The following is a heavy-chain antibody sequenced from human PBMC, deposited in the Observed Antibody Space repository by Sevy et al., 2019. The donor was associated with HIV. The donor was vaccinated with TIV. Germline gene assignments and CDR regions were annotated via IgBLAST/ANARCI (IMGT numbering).Heavy chain of an antibody. J-gene: IGHJ4*02. Sequence: GGSLRLSCAASGFTFSSYEMNWVRQAPGKGLEWVSYISSTGSTIYYAHSVKGRFTISRDKAKNSLYLQMSSLRAEDTSVYYGATDAPGCSIVDDWGQGTLVTVSS. CDR1: GFTFSSYE. CDR2: ISSTGSTI. V-gene: IGHV3-48*03. D-gene: IGHD2-21*01. CDR3: ATDAPGCSIVDD.